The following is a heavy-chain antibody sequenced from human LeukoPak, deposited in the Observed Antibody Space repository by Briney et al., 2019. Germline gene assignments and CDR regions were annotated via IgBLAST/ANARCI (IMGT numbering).Heavy chain of an antibody. CDR3: AKGSESGWYGWFAH. D-gene: IGHD6-19*01. J-gene: IGHJ5*02. CDR1: GFTFRSYA. CDR2: MDASGGST. Sequence: PGGSLRLSCSACGFTFRSYAVIWVREATGKGVEGVSSMDASGGSTYYADSVKGRFTISRDNSKNTFYLQMNSLRADDTAVYYCAKGSESGWYGWFAHWGQGTLVTVSS. V-gene: IGHV3-23*01.